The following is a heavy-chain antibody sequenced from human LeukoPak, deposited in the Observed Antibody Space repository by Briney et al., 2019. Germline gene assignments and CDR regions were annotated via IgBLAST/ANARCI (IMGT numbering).Heavy chain of an antibody. CDR3: ARGITMVRGLNWFDP. D-gene: IGHD3-10*01. V-gene: IGHV4-39*07. J-gene: IGHJ5*02. CDR1: GVSISSSNSY. Sequence: SETLSLTCTVSGVSISSSNSYWGWIRQPPGKGLEWIGSIYYTGNTYYNASLKSRVTISVDTSKNQFSLKLSSVTAADTAVYYCARGITMVRGLNWFDPWGQGTLVTVSS. CDR2: IYYTGNT.